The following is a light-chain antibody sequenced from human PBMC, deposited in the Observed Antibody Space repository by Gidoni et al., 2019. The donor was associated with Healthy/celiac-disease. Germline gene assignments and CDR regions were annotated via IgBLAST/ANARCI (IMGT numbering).Light chain of an antibody. CDR1: SSNIGAGYD. CDR2: GNS. Sequence: QSVLTQPPSVSGAPGQRVTISCTGSSSNIGAGYDVHWYQQLPGTAPKLLIYGNSNRSAGVPDRFSGYKSGTSASLAITGLQAEDEADYCWQYYDSSLSAVVFGGGTKLTVL. J-gene: IGLJ3*02. CDR3: QYYDSSLSAVV. V-gene: IGLV1-40*01.